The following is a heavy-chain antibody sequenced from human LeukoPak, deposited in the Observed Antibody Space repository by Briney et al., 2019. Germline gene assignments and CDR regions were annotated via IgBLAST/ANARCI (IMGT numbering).Heavy chain of an antibody. CDR3: ARQGSSGWVFDY. V-gene: IGHV4-59*08. J-gene: IGHJ4*02. Sequence: PSETLFLTCTVSGGSISSYYWSWIRQPPGKGLEWIGYIYYSGSTNYNPSLKSRVTISVDTSKNQFSLKLSSVTAADTAVYYCARQGSSGWVFDYWGQGTLVTVSS. CDR2: IYYSGST. CDR1: GGSISSYY. D-gene: IGHD6-19*01.